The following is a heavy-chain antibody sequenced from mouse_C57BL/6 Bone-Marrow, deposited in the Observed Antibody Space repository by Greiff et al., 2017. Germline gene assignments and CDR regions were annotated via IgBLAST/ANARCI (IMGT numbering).Heavy chain of an antibody. D-gene: IGHD2-2*01. CDR3: TDSIYYGYDEAMDD. J-gene: IGHJ4*01. V-gene: IGHV6-3*01. Sequence: EVKLMESGGGLVQPGGSMKLSCVASGFTFSNYWMNWVRQSPEKGLEWVAQISMKSDNYATHYAESVKGRFTISRDDSKSSVYLQMNNLRAEDTGIYYGTDSIYYGYDEAMDDWGQGTSVTVSS. CDR2: ISMKSDNYAT. CDR1: GFTFSNYW.